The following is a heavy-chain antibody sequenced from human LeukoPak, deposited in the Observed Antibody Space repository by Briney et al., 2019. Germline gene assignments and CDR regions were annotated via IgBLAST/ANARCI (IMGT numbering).Heavy chain of an antibody. CDR3: AKVTTGYYYYMDV. CDR1: GFTFSSYA. Sequence: PGGSLRLSCAASGFTFSSYAMSWVRQAPGKGLEWVSGIGGSGAGTYYADSVKGRFTISRDNSKNTLSLQMNSLRAEVTALYYCAKVTTGYYYYMDVWGKGTTVTVSS. V-gene: IGHV3-23*01. CDR2: IGGSGAGT. J-gene: IGHJ6*03. D-gene: IGHD1-1*01.